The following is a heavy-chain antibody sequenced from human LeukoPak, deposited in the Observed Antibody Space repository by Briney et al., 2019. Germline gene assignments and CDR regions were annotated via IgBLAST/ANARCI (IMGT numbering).Heavy chain of an antibody. Sequence: ASVKVSCKASDYTFTSYGISWVRQAPGQGLEWMGWISTYNGNTNYAQKLQGRVTMTTDTSTSTAYMELRSLRSDDTAVYYCARDLALRYYGSGSRGAFDIWGQGTMVTVSS. D-gene: IGHD3-10*01. V-gene: IGHV1-18*01. CDR3: ARDLALRYYGSGSRGAFDI. J-gene: IGHJ3*02. CDR2: ISTYNGNT. CDR1: DYTFTSYG.